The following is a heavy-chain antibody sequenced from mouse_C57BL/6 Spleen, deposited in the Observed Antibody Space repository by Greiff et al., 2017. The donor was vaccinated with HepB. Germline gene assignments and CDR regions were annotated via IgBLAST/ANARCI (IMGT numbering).Heavy chain of an antibody. CDR2: ISSGSSTI. Sequence: EVNLVESGGGLVKPGGSLKLSCAASGFTFSDYGMHWVRQAPEKGLEWVAYISSGSSTIYYADTVKGRFTISRDNAKNTLFLQMTSLRSEDTAMYYCAREYDYDRGWFAYWGQGTLVTVSA. V-gene: IGHV5-17*01. CDR1: GFTFSDYG. J-gene: IGHJ3*01. D-gene: IGHD2-4*01. CDR3: AREYDYDRGWFAY.